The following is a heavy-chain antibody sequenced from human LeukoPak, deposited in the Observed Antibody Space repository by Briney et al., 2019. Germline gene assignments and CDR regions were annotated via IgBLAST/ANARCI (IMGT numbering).Heavy chain of an antibody. Sequence: GGSLRLSCAVSGITLSNYGMSWVRQAPGKGLEWVAGIGGSGAGTNYADSVKGRFTISRDNSKNTLYLQMNSLRVEDTAVYFCAKRGIVIRVILVGFHKEAYYFDSWGQGALVTVSS. CDR1: GITLSNYG. V-gene: IGHV3-23*01. D-gene: IGHD3-16*01. CDR2: IGGSGAGT. CDR3: AKRGIVIRVILVGFHKEAYYFDS. J-gene: IGHJ4*02.